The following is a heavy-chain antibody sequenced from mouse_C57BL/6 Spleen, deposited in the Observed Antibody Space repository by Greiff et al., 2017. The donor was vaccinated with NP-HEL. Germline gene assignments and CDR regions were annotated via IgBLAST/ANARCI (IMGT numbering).Heavy chain of an antibody. Sequence: VKLQESGAELVRPGASVTLSCKASGYTFTDYEMHWVKQTPVHGLEWIGAIDPETGGTAYTQKFKGKAILTADKSSSTAYMELRSLTSEDSAGYYCTSPVYYGSSPYYCDYWGQGTTLTVSS. D-gene: IGHD1-1*01. CDR3: TSPVYYGSSPYYCDY. CDR2: IDPETGGT. J-gene: IGHJ2*01. CDR1: GYTFTDYE. V-gene: IGHV1-15*01.